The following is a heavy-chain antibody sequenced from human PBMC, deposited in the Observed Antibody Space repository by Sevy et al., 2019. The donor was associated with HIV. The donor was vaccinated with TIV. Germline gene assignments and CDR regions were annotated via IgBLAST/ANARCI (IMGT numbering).Heavy chain of an antibody. V-gene: IGHV1-2*06. CDR3: ARDKGDILTGYYRPKNWFDP. Sequence: ASVKVSCKASGYTFTGYYMHWVRQAPGQGLEWMGRINPNSGGTNYAQKFQGRVTMTSDTSISTAYMELSRLRSDDTAVYYCARDKGDILTGYYRPKNWFDPWGQGTLVTVSS. D-gene: IGHD3-9*01. CDR2: INPNSGGT. J-gene: IGHJ5*02. CDR1: GYTFTGYY.